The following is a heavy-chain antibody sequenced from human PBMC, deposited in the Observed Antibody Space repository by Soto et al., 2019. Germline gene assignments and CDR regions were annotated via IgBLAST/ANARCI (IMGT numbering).Heavy chain of an antibody. CDR1: GYTFNSYG. J-gene: IGHJ4*02. CDR2: INCYNGNT. D-gene: IGHD6-13*01. V-gene: IGHV1-18*01. CDR3: ARELGQQLVDY. Sequence: QVQLVQSGAEVKKPGASVKVSCKASGYTFNSYGISWVRQAPGQGLEWMGCINCYNGNTKYAQKLQGRVTMTADTSTSTAYMELRSLRSDNTAVYYCARELGQQLVDYWGPGTLVTVSS.